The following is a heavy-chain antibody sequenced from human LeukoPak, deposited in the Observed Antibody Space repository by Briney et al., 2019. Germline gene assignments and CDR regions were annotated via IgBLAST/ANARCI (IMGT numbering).Heavy chain of an antibody. Sequence: QPGGSLRLSRAASGFTFSSYWMHWVCQAPGKGLVWVSRINSDGSSTSYADLVKGRFTISRDNAKNTLYLQMNSLRAEDTAVYYCARGGSRPIDYWGQGTLVTVSS. CDR2: INSDGSST. J-gene: IGHJ4*02. CDR3: ARGGSRPIDY. CDR1: GFTFSSYW. V-gene: IGHV3-74*01. D-gene: IGHD6-13*01.